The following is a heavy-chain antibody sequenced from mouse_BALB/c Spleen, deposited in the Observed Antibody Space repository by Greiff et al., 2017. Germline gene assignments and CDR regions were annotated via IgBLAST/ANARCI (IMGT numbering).Heavy chain of an antibody. V-gene: IGHV3-2*02. CDR2: ISYSGST. J-gene: IGHJ4*01. Sequence: VQLKESGPGLVKPSQSLSLTCTVTGYSITSDYAWNWIRQFPGNKLEWMGYISYSGSTSYNPSLKSRISITRDTSKNQFFLQLNSVTTEDTATYYCARNPSGYAMDYWGQGTSVTVSS. CDR3: ARNPSGYAMDY. CDR1: GYSITSDYA. D-gene: IGHD3-1*01.